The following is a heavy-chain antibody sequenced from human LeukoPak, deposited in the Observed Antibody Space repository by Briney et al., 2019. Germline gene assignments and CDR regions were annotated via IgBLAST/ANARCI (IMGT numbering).Heavy chain of an antibody. CDR1: GGSITSSKYF. CDR3: AGLGVMVLVYQFEY. D-gene: IGHD2-8*01. CDR2: ISYDGST. Sequence: SETLSLTCAVSGGSITSSKYFWGWIRQPPGKGPEVIGIISYDGSTDYNPSLKSRVTISTDTSKNQFSLKLTSVTAADTAVYYCAGLGVMVLVYQFEYWGRGTPLTVSS. J-gene: IGHJ4*02. V-gene: IGHV4-39*07.